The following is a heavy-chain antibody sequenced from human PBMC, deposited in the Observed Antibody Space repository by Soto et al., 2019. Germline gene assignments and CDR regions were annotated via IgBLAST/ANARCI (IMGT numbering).Heavy chain of an antibody. D-gene: IGHD1-1*01. CDR2: MNPNSGNT. CDR3: ARERTGTTSMDV. V-gene: IGHV1-8*01. Sequence: QVQLVQSGAEVKKPGASVKVSCKASGYTFTSYDINWVRQTTGQGLEWMGWMNPNSGNTGYAQKFEGRVTMTRNTSISTAYMELSSLRSEDTAVYYCARERTGTTSMDVWGQGTTVTVSS. J-gene: IGHJ6*02. CDR1: GYTFTSYD.